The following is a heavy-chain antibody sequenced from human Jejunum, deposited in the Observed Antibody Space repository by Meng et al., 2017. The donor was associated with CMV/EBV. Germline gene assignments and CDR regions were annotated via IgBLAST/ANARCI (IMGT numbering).Heavy chain of an antibody. CDR2: ISYDGSNK. D-gene: IGHD2-15*01. V-gene: IGHV3-30*04. CDR3: ARGGRYCLETNCLNWFDP. Sequence: TFRNYALHWVRQAPGKGLEWVAVISYDGSNKYYADSLKGRFTISRDNSKNTVYLQMNSLRAEDTAIYYCARGGRYCLETNCLNWFDPWGQGTLVTVSS. J-gene: IGHJ5*02. CDR1: TFRNYA.